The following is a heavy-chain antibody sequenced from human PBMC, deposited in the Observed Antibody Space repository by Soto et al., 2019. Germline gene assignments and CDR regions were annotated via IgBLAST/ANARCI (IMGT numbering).Heavy chain of an antibody. Sequence: EVQLLESGGNLVQPGGSLRLSCAASGLMFSDYAMSWVRQAPGKGLECVACISGSGGDTFYADSVKGRFTISRDNSKNTLSLHMNSRRVDVTAVYFCAKDRFGIVGPVDYWGQGTLVTVSP. V-gene: IGHV3-23*01. J-gene: IGHJ4*02. CDR2: ISGSGGDT. CDR1: GLMFSDYA. CDR3: AKDRFGIVGPVDY. D-gene: IGHD1-26*01.